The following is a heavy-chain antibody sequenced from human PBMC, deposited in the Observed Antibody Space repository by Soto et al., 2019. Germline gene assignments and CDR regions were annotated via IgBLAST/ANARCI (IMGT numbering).Heavy chain of an antibody. Sequence: LSLTCAVYGGSFSGYYWSWIRQPPGKGLEWIGEINHSGSTNYNPSLKSRATISVDTSKNQFSLKLSSVTAADTAVYYCAKTSGGQRTAYYYYYMDVWGKGTTVTVSS. D-gene: IGHD2-15*01. CDR2: INHSGST. CDR1: GGSFSGYY. J-gene: IGHJ6*03. CDR3: AKTSGGQRTAYYYYYMDV. V-gene: IGHV4-34*01.